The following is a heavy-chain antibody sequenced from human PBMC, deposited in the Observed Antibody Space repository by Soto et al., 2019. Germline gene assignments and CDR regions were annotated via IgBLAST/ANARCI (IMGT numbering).Heavy chain of an antibody. CDR2: MNPNSGNT. Sequence: QAHLVQTGAEVKKPGASVKVSCKASGYTFTGYDINWVRQATGQGLEWMGWMNPNSGNTGYAQNVQGRVTMTRGNSITPAYMELTSLRDDESAVYYCAGEKVGTTGIDFWGQGTLVTVSS. J-gene: IGHJ4*02. CDR1: GYTFTGYD. CDR3: AGEKVGTTGIDF. V-gene: IGHV1-8*01. D-gene: IGHD1-26*01.